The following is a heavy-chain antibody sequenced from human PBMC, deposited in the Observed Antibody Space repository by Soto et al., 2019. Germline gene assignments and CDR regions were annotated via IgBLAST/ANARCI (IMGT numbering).Heavy chain of an antibody. V-gene: IGHV4-31*02. CDR2: IYYSGST. CDR3: ARGRRDGYNLNSFDY. Sequence: SETLSLTXTVSGGSISSGGYYWSWIRQHPGKGLEWIGYIYYSGSTYYNPSLKSRVTISVDTSKNQFSLKLSSVTAADTAVYYCARGRRDGYNLNSFDYWGQRTLVTVSS. J-gene: IGHJ4*02. D-gene: IGHD1-1*01. CDR1: GGSISSGGYY.